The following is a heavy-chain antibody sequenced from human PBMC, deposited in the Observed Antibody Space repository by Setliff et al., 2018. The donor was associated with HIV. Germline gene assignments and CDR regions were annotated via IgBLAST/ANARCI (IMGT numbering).Heavy chain of an antibody. CDR3: ANPPLKGHLGVGFDY. V-gene: IGHV3-23*01. CDR2: ISGSGDST. D-gene: IGHD3-16*01. J-gene: IGHJ4*02. Sequence: LSLTCAVYGGSFSDYYWTWIRQSPGKGLEWVSVISGSGDSTFYADSLKGRFTISRDNSRNMLYLQMNSLRAEDTAVYYCANPPLKGHLGVGFDYWGQGTQVTVSS. CDR1: GGSFSDYY.